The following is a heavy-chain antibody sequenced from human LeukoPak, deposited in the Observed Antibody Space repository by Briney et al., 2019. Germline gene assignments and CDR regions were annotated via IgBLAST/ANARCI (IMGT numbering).Heavy chain of an antibody. CDR2: IKQDGSEK. CDR1: GFTFSSYW. J-gene: IGHJ6*03. V-gene: IGHV3-7*01. D-gene: IGHD3-3*01. Sequence: GGSLRLSCAASGFTFSSYWMSWVRQAPGKGLEWVANIKQDGSEKYYVDSVKGRLTISRDNAKNSLYLQMNSLRAEDTAVYYCARVNNFWSGNYYMDVWGKGTTVTVSS. CDR3: ARVNNFWSGNYYMDV.